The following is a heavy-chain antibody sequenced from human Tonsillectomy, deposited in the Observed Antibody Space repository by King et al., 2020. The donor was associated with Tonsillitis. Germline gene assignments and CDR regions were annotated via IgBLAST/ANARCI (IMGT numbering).Heavy chain of an antibody. D-gene: IGHD6-6*01. CDR3: ARAVRSLVYGMDV. Sequence: QLQESGPGLVKPSQTLSLTCTVSGGSISSGDYYWSWIRQPPGKGLEWIGYIYYSGSTYYNPSLKSRVTISVDTAKNQFSLKLSSVTAADTAVDYWARAVRSLVYGMDVWGQGTTVTVSS. J-gene: IGHJ6*02. CDR1: GGSISSGDYY. CDR2: IYYSGST. V-gene: IGHV4-30-4*01.